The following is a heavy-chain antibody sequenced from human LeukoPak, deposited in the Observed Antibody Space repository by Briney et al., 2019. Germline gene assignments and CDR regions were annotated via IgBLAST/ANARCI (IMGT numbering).Heavy chain of an antibody. D-gene: IGHD3-22*01. J-gene: IGHJ4*02. Sequence: GASVKVSCKASGYTFTGYYMHWVRQAPGKGLEWVAVIWYDGSNKYYADSVKGRFTISRDNSTNTLYLQMNSLRAEDTAVYYCARAMGGSSGYYLDYWGQGTLVTVSS. CDR2: IWYDGSNK. CDR1: GYTFTGYY. CDR3: ARAMGGSSGYYLDY. V-gene: IGHV3-33*01.